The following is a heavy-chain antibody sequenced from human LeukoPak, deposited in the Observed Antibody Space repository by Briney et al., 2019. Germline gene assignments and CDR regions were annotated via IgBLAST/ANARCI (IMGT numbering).Heavy chain of an antibody. CDR1: GFTFSNYA. Sequence: GGSLRLSCAASGFTFSNYAMSWVRQAPGKGLEWVSAVSGRDTSTYYTDSVKGRFTISRDNSKNTLYLQVNSLSAEDTAIYYCAKWGDYDVLTGYYDSDYWGQGTLVTVSS. J-gene: IGHJ4*02. CDR2: VSGRDTST. CDR3: AKWGDYDVLTGYYDSDY. D-gene: IGHD3-9*01. V-gene: IGHV3-23*01.